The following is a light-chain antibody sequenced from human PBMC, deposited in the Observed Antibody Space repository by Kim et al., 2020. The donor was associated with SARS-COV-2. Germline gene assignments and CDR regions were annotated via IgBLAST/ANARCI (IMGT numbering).Light chain of an antibody. CDR1: QSVTTA. Sequence: SLSPGESATLTCRASQSVTTALAWYQQKPGQTPRLLIYGASTRATGIPARFSGSGSGIEFILTISSLQSEDFAVYYCQQYHDWPSFGGGTKVDIK. CDR3: QQYHDWPS. J-gene: IGKJ4*01. CDR2: GAS. V-gene: IGKV3-15*01.